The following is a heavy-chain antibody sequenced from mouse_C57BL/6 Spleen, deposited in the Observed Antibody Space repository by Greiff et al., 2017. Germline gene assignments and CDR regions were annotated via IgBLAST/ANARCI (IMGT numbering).Heavy chain of an antibody. CDR3: ARWRGYFDY. J-gene: IGHJ2*01. Sequence: VQLQQSGPELVKPGASVTISCKASGYTFTDYYMNWVKQSHGKSLEWIGDINPNNGGTCYNQKFKGKATLTVDKSSSTAYMELRSLTSEDSAGYYCARWRGYFDYWGQGTTLTVSS. CDR2: INPNNGGT. CDR1: GYTFTDYY. V-gene: IGHV1-26*01.